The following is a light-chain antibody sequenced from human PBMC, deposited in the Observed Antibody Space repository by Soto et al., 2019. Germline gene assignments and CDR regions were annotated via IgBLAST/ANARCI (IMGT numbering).Light chain of an antibody. CDR1: SSDVGSYNL. CDR2: EGS. Sequence: QSVLTQPASVSGSPGQSITISCTGTSSDVGSYNLVSWYQQHPGKAPKLMIYEGSKRPSGVSNRFSGSKSGNTASLTVSGLQAEDEADYYYCSYAGSSIVVFGGGTKVTVL. V-gene: IGLV2-23*01. J-gene: IGLJ2*01. CDR3: CSYAGSSIVV.